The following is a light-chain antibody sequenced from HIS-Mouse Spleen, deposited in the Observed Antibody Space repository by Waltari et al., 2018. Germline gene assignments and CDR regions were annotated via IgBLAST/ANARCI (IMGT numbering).Light chain of an antibody. J-gene: IGKJ4*01. CDR1: QSVLYSSNNKNY. CDR2: WAS. CDR3: QQYYSTPPLT. V-gene: IGKV4-1*01. Sequence: DIVMTQSPDSLAVSLGERATINCQSSQSVLYSSNNKNYLAWYQQKPGQPPKLLIYWASTRESGVPDRFSGSGSGTDFTLTISSLQAEDVAVYYCQQYYSTPPLTFGGGTKVEIK.